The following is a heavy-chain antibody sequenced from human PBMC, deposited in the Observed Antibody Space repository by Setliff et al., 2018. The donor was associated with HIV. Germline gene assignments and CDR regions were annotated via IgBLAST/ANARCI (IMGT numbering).Heavy chain of an antibody. CDR1: GGSISSGSYY. D-gene: IGHD5-18*01. CDR2: IYTSGS. CDR3: ARGSRGYSYAYYYYYMDV. J-gene: IGHJ6*03. V-gene: IGHV4-61*09. Sequence: SETLSLTCTVSGGSISSGSYYWNWIRQPAGKGLEWVGHIYTSGSTRSPNYNPSLKSRITISVDTSKNQFSLNLNSVTAADTAMYYCARGSRGYSYAYYYYYMDVWGKGTTVTVSS.